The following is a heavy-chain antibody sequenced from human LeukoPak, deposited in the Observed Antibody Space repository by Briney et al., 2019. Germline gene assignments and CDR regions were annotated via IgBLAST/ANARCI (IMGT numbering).Heavy chain of an antibody. CDR1: GYTFTSYA. V-gene: IGHV1-69*13. CDR2: IIPIFGTA. Sequence: SVKVSCKASGYTFTSYAISWVRQAPGQGLEWMGGIIPIFGTANYAQKFQGRVTITADESTSTAYMELSSLRSEDTAVYYCASRNRGLRYFDWLSTYYYYYYGMDVWGQGTTVTVSS. J-gene: IGHJ6*02. D-gene: IGHD3-9*01. CDR3: ASRNRGLRYFDWLSTYYYYYYGMDV.